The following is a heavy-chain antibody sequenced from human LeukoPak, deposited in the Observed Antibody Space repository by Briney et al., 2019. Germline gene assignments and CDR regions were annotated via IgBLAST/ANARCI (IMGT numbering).Heavy chain of an antibody. CDR1: GFTFSSYS. D-gene: IGHD6-13*01. CDR3: ARDRGSSWSGDWFDP. CDR2: ISSSSSYI. J-gene: IGHJ5*02. V-gene: IGHV3-21*01. Sequence: GGSLRLSCAASGFTFSSYSMNWLRQAPGKGLEWVSSISSSSSYIYYADSVKGRFTISRDNAKNSLYLQMNSLRAEDTAVYYCARDRGSSWSGDWFDPWGQGTLVTVSS.